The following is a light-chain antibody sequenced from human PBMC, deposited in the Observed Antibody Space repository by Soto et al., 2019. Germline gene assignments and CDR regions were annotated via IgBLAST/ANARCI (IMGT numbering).Light chain of an antibody. CDR1: SSYIGLYNY. V-gene: IGLV2-14*01. CDR3: SSFTGSSTLV. J-gene: IGLJ1*01. Sequence: QSVLTQPASVSGSPGQSITISCTGTSSYIGLYNYVSWYQQHPGKAPKLIIFEVSNRPSGVSNRFSGSKSGNTASLTISGLQAEDEADYYCSSFTGSSTLVFGSGTKVTVL. CDR2: EVS.